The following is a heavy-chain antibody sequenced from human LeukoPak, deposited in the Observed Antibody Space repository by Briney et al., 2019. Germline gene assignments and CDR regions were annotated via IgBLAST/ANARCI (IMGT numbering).Heavy chain of an antibody. J-gene: IGHJ4*02. CDR3: AKGTLGYCSGGSCYHFDY. CDR1: GFTFDDYA. V-gene: IGHV3-9*01. D-gene: IGHD2-15*01. Sequence: GGSLRLSCAASGFTFDDYAMHWVRQAPGKGLEWVSGISWNSGSIGYADSVKGRFTISRDNAKNSLYLQMNSLRAEDTALYYCAKGTLGYCSGGSCYHFDYWGQGTLVTVSS. CDR2: ISWNSGSI.